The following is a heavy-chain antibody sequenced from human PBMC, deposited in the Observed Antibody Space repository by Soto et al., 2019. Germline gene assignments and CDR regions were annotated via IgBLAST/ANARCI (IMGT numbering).Heavy chain of an antibody. CDR1: GFTFSSYT. Sequence: GGSLRLSCAASGFTFSSYTISWVRQAPGQGLEWMGRIIPILGIANYAQKFQGRVTITADKSTSTAYMELSSLRSEDTAVYYCARADLRNDAFDIWGQGTMVTVSS. J-gene: IGHJ3*02. CDR2: IIPILGIA. CDR3: ARADLRNDAFDI. V-gene: IGHV1-69*02. D-gene: IGHD1-1*01.